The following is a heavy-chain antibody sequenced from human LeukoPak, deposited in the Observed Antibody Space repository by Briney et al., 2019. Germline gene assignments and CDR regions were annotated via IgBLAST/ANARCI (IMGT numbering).Heavy chain of an antibody. Sequence: GGSLRLSCAASGFTFSSYGMHWVRQAPGKGLEWVAFIRYDGSNKYYADSVKGRFTISRDNSKNTLYLQMNSLRAEDTAVYYCAKDLLVVTWYSSSWSNYFDYWGQGTLVTVSS. CDR3: AKDLLVVTWYSSSWSNYFDY. D-gene: IGHD6-13*01. CDR2: IRYDGSNK. V-gene: IGHV3-30*02. CDR1: GFTFSSYG. J-gene: IGHJ4*02.